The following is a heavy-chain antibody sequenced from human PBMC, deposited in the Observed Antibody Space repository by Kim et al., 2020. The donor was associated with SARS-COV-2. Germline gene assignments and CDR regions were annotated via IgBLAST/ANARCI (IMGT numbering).Heavy chain of an antibody. J-gene: IGHJ6*02. Sequence: SETLSLTCTVSGGSISSGDYYWSWIRQPPGKGLEWIGYIYYSGSTYYNPSLKSRVTISVDTSKNQFSLKLSSVTAADTAVYYCARKSLNCSGGSCAVPPYDMDVWGQGTTVTVSS. CDR3: ARKSLNCSGGSCAVPPYDMDV. V-gene: IGHV4-30-4*01. CDR1: GGSISSGDYY. CDR2: IYYSGST. D-gene: IGHD2-15*01.